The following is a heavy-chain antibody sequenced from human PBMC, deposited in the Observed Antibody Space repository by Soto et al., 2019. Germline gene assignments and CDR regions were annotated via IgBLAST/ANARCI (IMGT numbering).Heavy chain of an antibody. CDR3: ARDGGRGYGMDV. J-gene: IGHJ6*02. V-gene: IGHV3-13*05. CDR2: IGTADDP. CDR1: GFTFSSYD. Sequence: GGSLRLSFAASGFTFSSYDMPWVRQATGKGLEWVSAIGTADDPYYPGSVKGRFTISRENAKNSLYLQMNSLRAGDTAVYYCARDGGRGYGMDVRGQGTTVTVSS.